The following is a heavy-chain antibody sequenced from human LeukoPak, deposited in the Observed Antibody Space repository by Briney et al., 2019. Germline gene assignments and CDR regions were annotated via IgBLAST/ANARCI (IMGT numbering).Heavy chain of an antibody. J-gene: IGHJ4*02. V-gene: IGHV3-74*01. CDR1: GFTFSSNW. CDR2: IMSDGSIT. CDR3: ARGTLIITALIDY. D-gene: IGHD6-6*01. Sequence: GGSLRLSCAASGFTFSSNWMHWVRQAPGKGLVWVSRIMSDGSITSYADSVKGRFTISRDNAKNTLYLQMNSLRAEDTAVYYCARGTLIITALIDYWGQGTLVTVSS.